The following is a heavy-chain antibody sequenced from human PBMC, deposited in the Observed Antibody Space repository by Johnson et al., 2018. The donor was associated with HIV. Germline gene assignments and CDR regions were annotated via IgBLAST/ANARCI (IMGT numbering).Heavy chain of an antibody. CDR2: IYSGGST. D-gene: IGHD2-21*01. J-gene: IGHJ3*02. V-gene: IGHV3-NL1*01. CDR1: GFTFSSYA. CDR3: ARRVALIYSLEI. Sequence: QVQLVESGGGVVQPGRSLRLSCAASGFTFSSYAMHWVRQAPGKGLEWVSLIYSGGSTYYAASVKGRFTISRDNSKNTLYLQMNSLRPEDTALYYCARRVALIYSLEIWGQGTMVAGSS.